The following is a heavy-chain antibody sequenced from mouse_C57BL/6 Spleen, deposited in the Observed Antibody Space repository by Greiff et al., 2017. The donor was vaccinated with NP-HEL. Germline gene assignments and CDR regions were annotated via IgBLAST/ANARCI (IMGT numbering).Heavy chain of an antibody. V-gene: IGHV14-4*01. CDR1: GFNIKDDY. D-gene: IGHD4-1*01. Sequence: EVKLQESGAELVRPGASVKLSCTASGFNIKDDYMHWVKQRPEQGLEWIGWIDPENGDTEYASKFQGKATITADTSSNTAYLQLSSLTSEDTAVYYCTITGTFAYWGQGTLVTVSA. CDR3: TITGTFAY. J-gene: IGHJ3*01. CDR2: IDPENGDT.